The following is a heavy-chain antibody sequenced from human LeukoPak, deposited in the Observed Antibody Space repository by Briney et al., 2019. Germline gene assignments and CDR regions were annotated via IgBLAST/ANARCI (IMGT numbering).Heavy chain of an antibody. CDR2: IIPIFGTA. J-gene: IGHJ3*02. CDR1: GGTFSSYA. D-gene: IGHD3-16*01. V-gene: IGHV1-69*05. CDR3: ARDGGGWRGAFDI. Sequence: GASAKVSCKASGGTFSSYAISWVRQAPGQGLEWMGGIIPIFGTANYAQKFQGRVTITTDESTSTAYMELSSLRSEDTAVYYCARDGGGWRGAFDIWGQGTMVTVSS.